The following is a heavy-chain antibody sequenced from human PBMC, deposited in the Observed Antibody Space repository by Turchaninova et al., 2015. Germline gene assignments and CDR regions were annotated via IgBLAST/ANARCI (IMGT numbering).Heavy chain of an antibody. CDR3: ARASWQELVRGYYFDS. Sequence: QVQLQQWGAGLLKPSETLSLTCAVHGGSFSGDSWGWIRQSPGRGLAWIGEINHSGSPHYSPPLKSRVLISLGESKNQFSLELSSVTAADTAVYYCARASWQELVRGYYFDSWGPGTLVTVSS. CDR2: INHSGSP. D-gene: IGHD3-10*01. CDR1: GGSFSGDS. J-gene: IGHJ4*02. V-gene: IGHV4-34*02.